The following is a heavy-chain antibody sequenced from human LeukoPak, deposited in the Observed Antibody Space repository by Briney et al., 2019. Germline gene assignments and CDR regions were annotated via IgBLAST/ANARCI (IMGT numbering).Heavy chain of an antibody. CDR3: TRERGLKYYYDSSGYYYH. V-gene: IGHV3-49*04. D-gene: IGHD3-22*01. Sequence: GGSLRLSCTASGFTFGDYAMSWVRQAPGKGLEGVGFIRSKAYGGTTEYAASVKGRFTISRDDYKSIAYLQMNSLKTEDTAVYYCTRERGLKYYYDSSGYYYHWGQGTLVTVSS. J-gene: IGHJ5*02. CDR1: GFTFGDYA. CDR2: IRSKAYGGTT.